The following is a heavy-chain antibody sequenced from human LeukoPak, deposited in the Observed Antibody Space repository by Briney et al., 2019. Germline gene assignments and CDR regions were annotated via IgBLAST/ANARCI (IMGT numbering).Heavy chain of an antibody. CDR3: AREAKLAAALYYFDY. CDR1: GYTFTSYY. Sequence: ASVKVSCKASGYTFTSYYMHWVRQAPGQGLEWMGIINPSGGSTSYAQKFQGRVTMTRDTSTSTVYMELSSLRSEDTAVYYCAREAKLAAALYYFDYWGQGTLVTVSS. J-gene: IGHJ4*02. V-gene: IGHV1-46*01. CDR2: INPSGGST. D-gene: IGHD6-13*01.